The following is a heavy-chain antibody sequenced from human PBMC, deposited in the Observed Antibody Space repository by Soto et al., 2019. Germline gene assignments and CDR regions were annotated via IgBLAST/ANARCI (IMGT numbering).Heavy chain of an antibody. V-gene: IGHV3-11*06. CDR1: GFTFSDYY. CDR2: ISMSMSRS. D-gene: IGHD3-16*01. Sequence: RLSCAASGFTFSDYYMSWIRQAPGKGLEWVSYISMSMSRSYTSYADSVKGRFTISRDNAKNSLYLQMNSLRVEDTAVYYCAISKDRGGRTTFIYWGQGTQGTVSS. J-gene: IGHJ4*02. CDR3: AISKDRGGRTTFIY.